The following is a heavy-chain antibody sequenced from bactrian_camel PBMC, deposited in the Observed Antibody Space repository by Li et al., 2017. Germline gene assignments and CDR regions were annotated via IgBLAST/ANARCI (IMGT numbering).Heavy chain of an antibody. V-gene: IGHV3S40*01. D-gene: IGHD7*01. Sequence: VQLVESGGGLVQPGGSLRLSCAASGFTFSSYVMSWVRQAPGKGLEWVSSIYSHRGGSNTKYVDSVKGRFTISRDNVENTLSLQMSSLKPEDTAMYYCAVLWQPNVPWGQGTQVTVS. CDR3: AVLWQPNVP. J-gene: IGHJ4*01. CDR2: IYSHRGGSNT. CDR1: GFTFSSYV.